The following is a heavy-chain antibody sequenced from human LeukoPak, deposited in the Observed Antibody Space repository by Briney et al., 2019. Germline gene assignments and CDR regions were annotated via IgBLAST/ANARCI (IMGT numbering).Heavy chain of an antibody. CDR3: ARDYGDPGAYGMDV. Sequence: QAGGSLRLSCAASGFTFSGSAIHWVRQASGKGLEWVGRIRSKANNYATLCAASVKGRLTISRDDSKNTAYLQINSLKTEDTAVYYCARDYGDPGAYGMDVWGQGTTVTVSS. CDR2: IRSKANNYAT. V-gene: IGHV3-73*01. J-gene: IGHJ6*02. CDR1: GFTFSGSA. D-gene: IGHD4-17*01.